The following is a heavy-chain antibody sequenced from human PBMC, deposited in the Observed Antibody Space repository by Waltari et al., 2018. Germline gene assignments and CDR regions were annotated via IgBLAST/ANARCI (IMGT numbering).Heavy chain of an antibody. CDR2: XVXEDGET. CDR3: AXXXFSGSYLSDAFDX. V-gene: IGHV1-24*01. Sequence: QVQLVQSGAEMKKPGASVKVSCKVSGYTLTELSMHWVRQAPGNGLEWMGGXVXEDGETIYAQNFQGRVXMTEDTSTDTAXMXXSSLRSEDTAVYYXAXXXFSGSYLSDAFDXXGXXXVXTVSS. D-gene: IGHD3-10*01. CDR1: GYTLTELS. J-gene: IGHJ3*02.